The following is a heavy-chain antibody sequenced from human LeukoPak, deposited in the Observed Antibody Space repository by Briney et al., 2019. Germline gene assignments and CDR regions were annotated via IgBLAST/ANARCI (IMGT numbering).Heavy chain of an antibody. CDR3: ASSAAGYYYYYMDV. V-gene: IGHV4-4*07. Sequence: PSETLSLTCTVSGGSVSSHYWSWIRQPAGKGLEWIGRIYTSGSTNYNPSLKSRVTISVDKSKNQFSLKLSSVTAADTAVYYCASSAAGYYYYYMDVWGKGTTVTVSS. CDR1: GGSVSSHY. CDR2: IYTSGST. D-gene: IGHD6-13*01. J-gene: IGHJ6*03.